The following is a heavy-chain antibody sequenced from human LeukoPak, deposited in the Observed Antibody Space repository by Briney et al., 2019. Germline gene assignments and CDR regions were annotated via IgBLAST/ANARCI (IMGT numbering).Heavy chain of an antibody. CDR3: SRDPQPFGELVNNWFDP. J-gene: IGHJ5*02. D-gene: IGHD3-10*01. Sequence: PGRSLRLSCAASGFTFSSYAMHWVRQAPGKGLEWVAVIWYDGRNKYYADSVKGRFTISRDNSKNTLYLQMNSLRAEDTAVYYCSRDPQPFGELVNNWFDPWGQGTLVTVSS. CDR2: IWYDGRNK. CDR1: GFTFSSYA. V-gene: IGHV3-33*08.